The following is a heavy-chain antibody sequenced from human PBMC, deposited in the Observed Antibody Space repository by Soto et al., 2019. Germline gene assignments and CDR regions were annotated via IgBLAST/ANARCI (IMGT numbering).Heavy chain of an antibody. V-gene: IGHV1-8*01. CDR1: GCSFTSLD. Sequence: AAAVKVSCKACGCSFTSLDINWVRQTAGQGLEWMGWMQPSTGRTGYAQKFQGRVTMTRDTSINTAYMELTTLTSDDTAFYYCARGVSAGVDYWGQGTLVTVSS. CDR3: ARGVSAGVDY. CDR2: MQPSTGRT. J-gene: IGHJ4*02. D-gene: IGHD1-26*01.